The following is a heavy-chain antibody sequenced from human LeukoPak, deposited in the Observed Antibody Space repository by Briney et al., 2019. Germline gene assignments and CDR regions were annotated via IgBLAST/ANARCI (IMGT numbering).Heavy chain of an antibody. CDR2: IRYDGSNK. J-gene: IGHJ3*02. D-gene: IGHD2-2*01. CDR3: AKDGRPIVVVPAATGSAFDI. V-gene: IGHV3-30*02. Sequence: HPGGSLRLSCAASGFTFSSYGMHWVRQAPGKGLEWVAFIRYDGSNKYYADSVKGRFTISRDNSKNTLYLQMNSLRAEDTAVYFCAKDGRPIVVVPAATGSAFDIWGQGTMVTVSS. CDR1: GFTFSSYG.